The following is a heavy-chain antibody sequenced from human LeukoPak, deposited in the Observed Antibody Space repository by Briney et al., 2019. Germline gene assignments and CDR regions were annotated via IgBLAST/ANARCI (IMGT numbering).Heavy chain of an antibody. Sequence: PSETLSLTCTVSGGSISSYYWSWIRQPTGKGLEWIGYIYYSGSTNYNPSLKSRVTMSVDTSKNQFSLKLSSVTVADTAVYYCARHLRRITMVRREQFDPWGQGTLVTVSS. CDR3: ARHLRRITMVRREQFDP. CDR2: IYYSGST. D-gene: IGHD3-10*01. CDR1: GGSISSYY. J-gene: IGHJ5*02. V-gene: IGHV4-59*08.